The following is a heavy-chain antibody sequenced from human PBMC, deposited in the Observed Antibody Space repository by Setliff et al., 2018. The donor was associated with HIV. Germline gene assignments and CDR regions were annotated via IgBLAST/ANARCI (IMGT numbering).Heavy chain of an antibody. D-gene: IGHD6-19*01. CDR3: ARCGSGWYVLFDF. V-gene: IGHV4-39*01. J-gene: IGHJ6*02. CDR2: IYHSGMT. CDR1: GVSITSESESYY. Sequence: SETLSLTCSVSGVSITSESESYYWGWVRQPPGKGLEWIGSIYHSGMTYYNSSPKSRVTIFTDTSKNQFILKLKSVTAADTAVYYCARCGSGWYVLFDFWGQGTTVTVSS.